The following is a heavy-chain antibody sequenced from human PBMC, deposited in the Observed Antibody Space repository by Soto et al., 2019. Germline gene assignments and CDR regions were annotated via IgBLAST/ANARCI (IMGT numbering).Heavy chain of an antibody. J-gene: IGHJ3*02. CDR2: IYHSGST. CDR3: AREERWLGAFDI. V-gene: IGHV4-30-2*01. D-gene: IGHD5-12*01. CDR1: GGSISSGGYS. Sequence: SETLSLTCAVSGGSISSGGYSWNWIRQPPGKGLEWIGYIYHSGSTLYNPSLKSRVTISVDKSKNQFSLKLTSVTAADTAVYYCAREERWLGAFDIWGQGTMVTVSS.